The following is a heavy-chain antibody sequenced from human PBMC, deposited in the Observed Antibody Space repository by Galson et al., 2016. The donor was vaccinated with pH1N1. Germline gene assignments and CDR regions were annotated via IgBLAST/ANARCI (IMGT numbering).Heavy chain of an antibody. D-gene: IGHD3-3*01. CDR3: AREEGGDFWSGYYYFDY. Sequence: SVKVSCKASGFTFTTYGFNWVRQAPGQGLEWMGGVSAYSGKTNYAQKFQGRVTMTTDTSTNTAYMELASLESDDTAVCYCAREEGGDFWSGYYYFDYWGQGALVTVSS. V-gene: IGHV1-18*01. CDR1: GFTFTTYG. CDR2: VSAYSGKT. J-gene: IGHJ4*02.